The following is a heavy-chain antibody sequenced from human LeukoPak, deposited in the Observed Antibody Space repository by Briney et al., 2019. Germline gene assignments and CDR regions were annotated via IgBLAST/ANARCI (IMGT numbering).Heavy chain of an antibody. CDR1: GLTFSSYW. CDR3: ARDCSSTSWAPYFDY. J-gene: IGHJ4*02. D-gene: IGHD2-2*01. V-gene: IGHV3-7*03. Sequence: GGSLRLSCAASGLTFSSYWMSWVRQAPGKGLEWVANIKQDGSEKYYVDSVKGRFTISRDNAKNSLYLQMNSLRAEDTAVYYCARDCSSTSWAPYFDYWGQGTLVTVSS. CDR2: IKQDGSEK.